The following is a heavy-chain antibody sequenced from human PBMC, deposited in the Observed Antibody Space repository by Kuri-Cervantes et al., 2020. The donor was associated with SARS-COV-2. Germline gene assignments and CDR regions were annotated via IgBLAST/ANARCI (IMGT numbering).Heavy chain of an antibody. V-gene: IGHV3-21*01. D-gene: IGHD3-3*01. CDR1: GFTFSSYS. CDR3: ARDSDDDVWSGYSTAEYFQY. Sequence: GESLKISCAASGFTFSSYSMNWVRQAPGEGLEWASSISSSSSYIYYADSVKGRFTISRDNAKNSLYLHMNSLRAEDTAVYYCARDSDDDVWSGYSTAEYFQYWGQGTLVTVSS. CDR2: ISSSSSYI. J-gene: IGHJ1*01.